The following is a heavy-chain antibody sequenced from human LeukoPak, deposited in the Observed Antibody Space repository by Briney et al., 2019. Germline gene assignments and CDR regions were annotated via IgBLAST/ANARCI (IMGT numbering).Heavy chain of an antibody. J-gene: IGHJ6*02. CDR1: GFTFSSYG. CDR2: ISYDGSNK. Sequence: GRSLRLSCAASGFTFSSYGMHWVRQAPGKGLEWVAVISYDGSNKYYADSVKGRFTISRDNSKNTLYLQMNSLRAEDTAVYYCAKARDRGYYGGNSGGLYYYYYGMDVWGQGTTVTVSS. CDR3: AKARDRGYYGGNSGGLYYYYYGMDV. D-gene: IGHD4-23*01. V-gene: IGHV3-30*18.